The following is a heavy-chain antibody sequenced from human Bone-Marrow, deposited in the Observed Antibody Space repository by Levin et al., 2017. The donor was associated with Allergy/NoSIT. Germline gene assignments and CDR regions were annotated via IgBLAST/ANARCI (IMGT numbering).Heavy chain of an antibody. CDR2: ISYDGSNK. V-gene: IGHV3-30*18. CDR1: GFTFSSYG. D-gene: IGHD2-15*01. J-gene: IGHJ6*03. CDR3: AKERGLVVAAIYYYYMDV. Sequence: PGGSLRLSCAASGFTFSSYGMHWVRQAPGKGLEWVAVISYDGSNKYYADSVKGRFTISRDNSKNTLYLQMNSLRAEDTAVYYCAKERGLVVAAIYYYYMDVWGKGTTVTVSS.